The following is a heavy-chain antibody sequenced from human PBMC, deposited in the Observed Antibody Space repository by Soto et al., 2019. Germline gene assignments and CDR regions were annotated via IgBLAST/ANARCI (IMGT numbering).Heavy chain of an antibody. CDR1: GGSITSSSYY. V-gene: IGHV4-39*01. CDR3: ATQEVGGSHVYLLDP. Sequence: ASETLSLTCTVSGGSITSSSYYWGWIRQPPGKGLEWIGSIYYSGSTYYNPSLKSRVTISVDTSKNQFSLKLSSVTAADTAVYYCATQEVGGSHVYLLDPWGQGTLVIVSS. J-gene: IGHJ5*02. CDR2: IYYSGST. D-gene: IGHD1-26*01.